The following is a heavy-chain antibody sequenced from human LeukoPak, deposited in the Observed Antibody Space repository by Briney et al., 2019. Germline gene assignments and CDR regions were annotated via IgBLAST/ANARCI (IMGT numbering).Heavy chain of an antibody. CDR1: GFTFSSYS. CDR3: ARKPRSVWYSSSWYYYYMDV. CDR2: ISSSSSYI. J-gene: IGHJ6*03. D-gene: IGHD6-13*01. Sequence: GGSLRLSCAASGFTFSSYSMNWVRQAPGKGLEWVSSISSSSSYIYYADSVKGRFTISRDNAKNSLYLQMNSLRAEDTAVYYCARKPRSVWYSSSWYYYYMDVWGKGTTVTVSS. V-gene: IGHV3-21*01.